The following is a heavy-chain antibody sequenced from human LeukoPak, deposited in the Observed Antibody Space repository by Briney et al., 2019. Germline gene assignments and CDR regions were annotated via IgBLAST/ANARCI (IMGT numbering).Heavy chain of an antibody. CDR1: GFTFSSYA. Sequence: GGSLRLSCAASGFTFSSYAMSWVRQAPGKGLEWVSAISGSGGSTYYADSVKGRCTFSRDNSKNTLYLQMNSLRAEDTAVYYCAKTRYCSGGSCFDAFDIWGQGTMVTVSS. V-gene: IGHV3-23*01. J-gene: IGHJ3*02. D-gene: IGHD2-15*01. CDR2: ISGSGGST. CDR3: AKTRYCSGGSCFDAFDI.